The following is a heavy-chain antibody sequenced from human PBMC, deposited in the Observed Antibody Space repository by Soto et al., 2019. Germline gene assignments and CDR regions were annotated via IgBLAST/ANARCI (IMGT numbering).Heavy chain of an antibody. J-gene: IGHJ6*03. CDR3: ARPVSIPYYDFWSGPYYYMDV. CDR2: ISSSGSTI. CDR1: GFTFSDYY. D-gene: IGHD3-3*01. Sequence: GGSLRLSCAASGFTFSDYYMSWIRQAPGKGLEWVSYISSSGSTIYYADSVKGRFTISRDNAKNSLYLQMNSLRAEDTAVYYCARPVSIPYYDFWSGPYYYMDVWGKGTTVTVSS. V-gene: IGHV3-11*01.